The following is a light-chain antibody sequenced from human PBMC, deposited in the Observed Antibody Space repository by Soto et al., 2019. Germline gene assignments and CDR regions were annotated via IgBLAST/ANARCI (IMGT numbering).Light chain of an antibody. CDR2: AAS. J-gene: IGKJ5*01. CDR3: QQYNTWPPLIT. Sequence: DIQMTQSPSSLSASVGDRVTITCRASQGISNYLAWYQQKPGKVPKLLIYAASTLQSGVPSRFSGSGSGTDFTLTISSLQPEDVATYYCQQYNTWPPLITFGQGTRLEIK. CDR1: QGISNY. V-gene: IGKV1-27*01.